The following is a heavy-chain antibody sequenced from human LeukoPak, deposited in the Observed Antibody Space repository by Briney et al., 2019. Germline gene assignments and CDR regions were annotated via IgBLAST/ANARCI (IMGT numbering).Heavy chain of an antibody. Sequence: ASVKVSCKASGGTFSSYAISWVRQAPGQGLEWLGIINPSGGSISYAQKFQGRVTMTRDTSTSTVYMELSSLRSEDTAVYYCARDGGITLFGVVQKGFWFDPWGQGTLVTVSS. CDR3: ARDGGITLFGVVQKGFWFDP. CDR2: INPSGGSI. CDR1: GGTFSSYA. V-gene: IGHV1-46*01. J-gene: IGHJ5*02. D-gene: IGHD3-3*01.